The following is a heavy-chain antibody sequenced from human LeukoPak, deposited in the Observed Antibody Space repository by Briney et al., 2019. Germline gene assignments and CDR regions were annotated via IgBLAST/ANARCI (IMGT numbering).Heavy chain of an antibody. Sequence: GGSLRLSCAASGFTFSSYAMHWVRQAPGKGLEWVAVISYDGSNKYYADSVKGRFTISRDNSKNTLYLQMNSLRAEDTAVYYCARGFSTSGAFDYWGQGTLVTVSS. CDR1: GFTFSSYA. V-gene: IGHV3-30-3*01. CDR2: ISYDGSNK. CDR3: ARGFSTSGAFDY. D-gene: IGHD3-10*01. J-gene: IGHJ4*02.